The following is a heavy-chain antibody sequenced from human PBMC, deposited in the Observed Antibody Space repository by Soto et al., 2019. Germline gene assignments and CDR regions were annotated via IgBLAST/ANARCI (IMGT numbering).Heavy chain of an antibody. V-gene: IGHV1-3*04. Sequence: ASVKVSCKASGYTFTTYTIHWVRQAPGQRLEWMGWINTGNGNTHYSQKFQGRVTITMDASASIAYMELSSLRSEDTAVYYCARMQVPAVGMVVWFDPWGPGTLVAVST. CDR2: INTGNGNT. CDR3: ARMQVPAVGMVVWFDP. CDR1: GYTFTTYT. D-gene: IGHD6-13*01. J-gene: IGHJ5*02.